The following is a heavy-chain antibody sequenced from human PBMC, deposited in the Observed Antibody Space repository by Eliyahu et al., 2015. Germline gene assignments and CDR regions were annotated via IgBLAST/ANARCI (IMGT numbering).Heavy chain of an antibody. CDR2: ISWNSGSV. CDR3: VKDGGCSSTTCYLSRYGLDV. J-gene: IGHJ6*02. CDR1: GFKFSXYA. D-gene: IGHD2-2*01. Sequence: EVQLVESGGGLVQPGRSLXLSCVASGFKFSXYAXHWVRQAPGKGLEWVADISWNSGSVDFADSVKGRFTISRDNAKKSLYLQMDSLRVEDTALYYCVKDGGCSSTTCYLSRYGLDVWGQGTTVTVSS. V-gene: IGHV3-9*01.